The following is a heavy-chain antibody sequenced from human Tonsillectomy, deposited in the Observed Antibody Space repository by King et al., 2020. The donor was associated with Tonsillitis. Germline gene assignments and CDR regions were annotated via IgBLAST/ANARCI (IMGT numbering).Heavy chain of an antibody. CDR3: AREYGAPGTGGFDI. J-gene: IGHJ3*02. V-gene: IGHV3-30*01. CDR1: VFPLSCYY. Sequence: VQLVESGGGVVQPGRSLRLSCAASVFPLSCYYMHWVRQAPGKGREWVASLSPDGNNKKFADSLNGRFTTSRESSENTLYLQMNSLRPEDTAVYYCAREYGAPGTGGFDIWGQGTMVTVSS. CDR2: LSPDGNNK. D-gene: IGHD2-8*02.